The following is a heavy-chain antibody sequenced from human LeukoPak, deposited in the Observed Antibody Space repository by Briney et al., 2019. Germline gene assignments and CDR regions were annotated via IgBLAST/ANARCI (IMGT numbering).Heavy chain of an antibody. CDR3: ASLHSYYYDSSGYHNWFDP. Sequence: GGSLRLSCAASGFTFRSYEMNWVRQAPGKGLEWVSYISSSGSTIYYADSVKGRFTISRDNAKNSLYLQMNSLRAEGTAVYYCASLHSYYYDSSGYHNWFDPWGQGTLVTVSS. D-gene: IGHD3-22*01. J-gene: IGHJ5*02. V-gene: IGHV3-48*03. CDR1: GFTFRSYE. CDR2: ISSSGSTI.